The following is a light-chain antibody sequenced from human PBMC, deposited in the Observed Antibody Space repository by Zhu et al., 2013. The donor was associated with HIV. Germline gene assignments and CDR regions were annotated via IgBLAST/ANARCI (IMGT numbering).Light chain of an antibody. CDR2: GAS. CDR3: QQYGSSPLT. V-gene: IGKV3-20*01. J-gene: IGKJ4*01. Sequence: DIVLTQSPGTLSLSPGERATLSCRASQTVSSNFLAWYHQKPGQAPRLLIHGASTRATGIPDRFSGSGSGTDFTLTISRLEPEDFAVYYCQQYGSSPLTFGGGTKVEIK. CDR1: QTVSSNF.